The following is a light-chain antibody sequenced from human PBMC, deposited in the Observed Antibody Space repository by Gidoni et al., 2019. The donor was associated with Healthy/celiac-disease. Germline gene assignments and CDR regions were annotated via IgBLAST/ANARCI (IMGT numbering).Light chain of an antibody. CDR1: QSISSS. CDR3: QQSYSTPWT. J-gene: IGKJ1*01. CDR2: AAS. Sequence: IQMTHSPSSLSASVGDRVTITCRASQSISSSLNWYQQKPGKAPKLLIYAASSLQSGVPSRFSCSGAGTDFPLTISSLQPEDFATYYCQQSYSTPWTFGQGTKVEIK. V-gene: IGKV1-39*01.